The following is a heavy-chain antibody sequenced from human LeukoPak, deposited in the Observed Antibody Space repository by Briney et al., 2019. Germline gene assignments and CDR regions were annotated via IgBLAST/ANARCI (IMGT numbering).Heavy chain of an antibody. D-gene: IGHD4/OR15-4a*01. Sequence: GGSLRLSCAASGFPFSNYGMNWVRQAPGKGLEWVSFIYSDNTHYSDSVKGRFTISRDNSKNTLYLQMNSLRAEDTAVYYCARRAGAYSHPYDYWGQGTLVTVSS. CDR3: ARRAGAYSHPYDY. V-gene: IGHV3-53*01. J-gene: IGHJ4*02. CDR2: IYSDNT. CDR1: GFPFSNYG.